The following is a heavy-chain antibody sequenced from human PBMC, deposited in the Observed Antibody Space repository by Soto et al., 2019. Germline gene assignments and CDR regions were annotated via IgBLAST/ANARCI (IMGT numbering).Heavy chain of an antibody. Sequence: GGSLRLSCAASGFTFSSYGMHWVRQAPGKGLEWVAVISYDGSNKYYADSVKGRFTISRDNSKNTLYLQMNSLRAEDTAVYYCATRFYDSSGPQYFPGGDWYFDLWGRGTLVTVSS. CDR3: ATRFYDSSGPQYFPGGDWYFDL. D-gene: IGHD3-22*01. J-gene: IGHJ2*01. CDR2: ISYDGSNK. CDR1: GFTFSSYG. V-gene: IGHV3-30*03.